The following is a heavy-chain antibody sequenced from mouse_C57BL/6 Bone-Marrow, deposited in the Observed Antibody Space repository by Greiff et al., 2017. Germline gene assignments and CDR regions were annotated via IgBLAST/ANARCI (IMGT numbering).Heavy chain of an antibody. CDR1: GFTFSSYG. Sequence: EVQLVESGGDLVKPGGSLKLSCAASGFTFSSYGMSWVRQTPDKRLEWVATISSGGSYTYYTDSVKGRFTIFRDNAKNTLYLQRSSLKSEDTAMYYCARHYYGSSRYWYFDVWGKGTTVTVSS. CDR3: ARHYYGSSRYWYFDV. V-gene: IGHV5-6*01. D-gene: IGHD1-1*01. CDR2: ISSGGSYT. J-gene: IGHJ1*03.